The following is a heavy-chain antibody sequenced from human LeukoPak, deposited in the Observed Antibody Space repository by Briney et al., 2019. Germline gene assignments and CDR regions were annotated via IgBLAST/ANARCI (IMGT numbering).Heavy chain of an antibody. V-gene: IGHV3-23*01. J-gene: IGHJ4*02. D-gene: IGHD3-10*01. CDR3: AREGRGALSTSRYFDY. CDR1: GFTFSSYA. Sequence: GGSLRLSCAASGFTFSSYAMSWVRQAPGKGLEWVSGISGSGGSTYYADSVKGRFTISRDNSKNTLYLQMNSLRAEDTAVYYCAREGRGALSTSRYFDYWGQGILVTVSS. CDR2: ISGSGGST.